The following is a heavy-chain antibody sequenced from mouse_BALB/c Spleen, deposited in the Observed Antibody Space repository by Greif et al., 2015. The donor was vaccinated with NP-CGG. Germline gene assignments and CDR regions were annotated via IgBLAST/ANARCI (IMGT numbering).Heavy chain of an antibody. J-gene: IGHJ3*01. CDR1: GFNIKNTY. D-gene: IGHD2-4*01. CDR3: ASGSTMITTGLAY. V-gene: IGHV14-3*02. CDR2: IDPANGNT. Sequence: EVQGVESGAELVKPGASVKLSCTASGFNIKNTYMHWVKQRPEQGLEWIGRIDPANGNTKYDPKFQGKATITADTSSNTAYLQLSSLTSEDTAVYYCASGSTMITTGLAYWGQGTLVTVSA.